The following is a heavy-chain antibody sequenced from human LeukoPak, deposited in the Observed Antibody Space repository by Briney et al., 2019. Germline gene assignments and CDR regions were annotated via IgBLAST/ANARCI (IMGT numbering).Heavy chain of an antibody. CDR1: GYTFTCYY. CDR2: INPNSGGT. V-gene: IGHV1-2*02. CDR3: ARDPNYDFWSGYFNYYYYYMDV. J-gene: IGHJ6*03. D-gene: IGHD3-3*01. Sequence: ASVKVSCKASGYTFTCYYMHWVRQAPGQGLEWMGWINPNSGGTNYAQKFQGRVTMTRDTSISTAYMELSRLRSDDTAVYYCARDPNYDFWSGYFNYYYYYMDVWGKGTTVTVSS.